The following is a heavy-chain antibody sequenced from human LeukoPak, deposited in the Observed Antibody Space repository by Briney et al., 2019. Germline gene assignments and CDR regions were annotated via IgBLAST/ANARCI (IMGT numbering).Heavy chain of an antibody. Sequence: GGSLRLSCAASGFTVSSNYMSWVRQAPGKGLEWVSVIYSGGSTYYADSVKGRFTISRDNSKNTLYLQMNSLRAEDTAVYYCARAWLTYAFDIWGQGAMVTVSS. CDR3: ARAWLTYAFDI. V-gene: IGHV3-53*01. D-gene: IGHD3-22*01. CDR2: IYSGGST. CDR1: GFTVSSNY. J-gene: IGHJ3*02.